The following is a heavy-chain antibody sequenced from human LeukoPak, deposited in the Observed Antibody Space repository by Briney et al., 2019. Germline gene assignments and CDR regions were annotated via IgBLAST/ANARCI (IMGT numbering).Heavy chain of an antibody. CDR1: GFTFSSYA. J-gene: IGHJ4*02. Sequence: GGSLRLSCAASGFTFSSYAMGWVRQAPGKGLEWVSAISGSGGSTYYADSVKGRFTISRDNSKNTLYLQMNSLRAEDTAVYYCAKDSYSGGSCYYFDYWGQGTLVTVSS. CDR3: AKDSYSGGSCYYFDY. D-gene: IGHD2-15*01. V-gene: IGHV3-23*01. CDR2: ISGSGGST.